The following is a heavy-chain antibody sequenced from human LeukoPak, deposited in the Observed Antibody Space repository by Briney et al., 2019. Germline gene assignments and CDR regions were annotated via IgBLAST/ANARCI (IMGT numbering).Heavy chain of an antibody. CDR2: ISAYNGNT. D-gene: IGHD6-13*01. Sequence: ASVKVSCKTSGYTFTNYGISWVRQAPGLGLEWMGWISAYNGNTNYAQKVQGTVTMTTDTSTSTAYMELRSLRFDDTAVYYCARDQSVRLLQTSSTYFKHVFAIWGQGSMVTVSS. V-gene: IGHV1-18*01. CDR3: ARDQSVRLLQTSSTYFKHVFAI. J-gene: IGHJ3*02. CDR1: GYTFTNYG.